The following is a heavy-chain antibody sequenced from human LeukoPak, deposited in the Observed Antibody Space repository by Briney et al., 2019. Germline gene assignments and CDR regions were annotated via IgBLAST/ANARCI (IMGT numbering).Heavy chain of an antibody. D-gene: IGHD3-22*01. CDR2: MNPNSGNT. J-gene: IGHJ5*02. V-gene: IGHV1-8*01. CDR3: ARGPPRITMIVVVIPRGWFDP. Sequence: ASVKVSCKASGYTFTSYDINWVRQATGQGLEWMGWMNPNSGNTGYAQKFQGRVTMTRNTSISTAYMELSSLRSEDTAVYYCARGPPRITMIVVVIPRGWFDPWGQGTLVTASS. CDR1: GYTFTSYD.